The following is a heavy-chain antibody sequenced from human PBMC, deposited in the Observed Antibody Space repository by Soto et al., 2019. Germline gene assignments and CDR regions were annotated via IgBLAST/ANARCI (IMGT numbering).Heavy chain of an antibody. CDR1: GFTFSSYA. Sequence: QVQLVESGGDVGQPGRSLRLSCAASGFTFSSYAMHWVREAPGKGLEWVAFISYDGSNKFYADSVKGRFTISRDNSKNTLYLQMNSLRAEDTALYSCARDPTTSSWYWGLFDYWGQGTLVTVSS. V-gene: IGHV3-30-3*01. CDR2: ISYDGSNK. J-gene: IGHJ4*02. D-gene: IGHD6-13*01. CDR3: ARDPTTSSWYWGLFDY.